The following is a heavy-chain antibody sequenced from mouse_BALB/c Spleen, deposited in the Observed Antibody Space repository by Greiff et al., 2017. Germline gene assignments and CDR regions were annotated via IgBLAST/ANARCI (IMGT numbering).Heavy chain of an antibody. D-gene: IGHD2-3*01. Sequence: QVQLQQSGAELVRPGVSVKISCKGSGYTFTDYAMHWVKQSHAKSLEWIGVISTYYGDASYNQKFKGKATMTVDKSSSTAYMELARLISEDSAIYYCARPGDGYPFAYWGQGTLVTVSA. V-gene: IGHV1S137*01. J-gene: IGHJ3*01. CDR3: ARPGDGYPFAY. CDR1: GYTFTDYA. CDR2: ISTYYGDA.